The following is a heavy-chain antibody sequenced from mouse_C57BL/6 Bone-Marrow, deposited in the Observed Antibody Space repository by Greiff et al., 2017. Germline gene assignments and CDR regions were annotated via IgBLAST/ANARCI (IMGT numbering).Heavy chain of an antibody. CDR3: VRKGALFTTVVVNAMDY. V-gene: IGHV1-9*01. J-gene: IGHJ4*01. D-gene: IGHD1-1*01. Sequence: QVQLQQSGAELMKPGASVKLSCKATGYTFTGYWIEWVKQRPGHGLEWIGEILPGSGSTNYNQKFKGKATFTADTSSNTAYMQLSSLTTEDSAIYYGVRKGALFTTVVVNAMDYWGQGTSVTVSS. CDR1: GYTFTGYW. CDR2: ILPGSGST.